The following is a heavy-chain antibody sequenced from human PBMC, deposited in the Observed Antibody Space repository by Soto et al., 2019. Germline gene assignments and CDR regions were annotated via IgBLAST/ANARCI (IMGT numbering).Heavy chain of an antibody. CDR1: GFTFSTYA. Sequence: EVQLLESGGKLVQPGGSLTLSCAASGFTFSTYAMAWVRQAPGKGLEWVSGVSASGLNTDYADPVKGRFYISRDNSKNKVSLSMNSLRAEDTALYYCAKDRLGRTPGYVFGYWGQGTPVTVTS. CDR3: AKDRLGRTPGYVFGY. V-gene: IGHV3-23*01. D-gene: IGHD3-9*01. J-gene: IGHJ4*02. CDR2: VSASGLNT.